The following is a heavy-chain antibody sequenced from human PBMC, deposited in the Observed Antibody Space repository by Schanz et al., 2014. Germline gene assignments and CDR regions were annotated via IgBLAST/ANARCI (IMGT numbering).Heavy chain of an antibody. D-gene: IGHD5-12*01. J-gene: IGHJ3*01. CDR1: GFSVSTNY. CDR3: ARDEGRDGYNLAFDV. Sequence: VQLVESGGGVVQPGTSLRLSCAVSGFSVSTNYMSWVRQAPGKGLEWVSSIYINSGSTNYADSVKGRFIISRDSSKNTLFLQMNSLRAEDTAVYFCARDEGRDGYNLAFDVWGQGTLVTVSS. V-gene: IGHV3-53*01. CDR2: IYINSGST.